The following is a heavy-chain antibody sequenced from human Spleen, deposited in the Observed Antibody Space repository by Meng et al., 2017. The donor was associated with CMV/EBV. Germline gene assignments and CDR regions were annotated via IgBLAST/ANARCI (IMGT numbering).Heavy chain of an antibody. J-gene: IGHJ6*02. CDR2: INPRGGST. Sequence: ASVKVSCKASGCTFTYYYMHWVRQAPGQGLEWMGIINPRGGSTSDAQKFQGRVTMTRDTSTSTVYMELSSLRSEDTAVYYCAQGEVLRNEYYYYGMDVWGQGTTVTVSS. V-gene: IGHV1-46*01. D-gene: IGHD1-26*01. CDR1: GCTFTYYY. CDR3: AQGEVLRNEYYYYGMDV.